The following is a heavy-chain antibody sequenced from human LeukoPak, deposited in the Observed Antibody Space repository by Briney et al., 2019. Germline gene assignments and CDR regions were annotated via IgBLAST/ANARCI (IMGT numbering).Heavy chain of an antibody. CDR3: ARDMERFGVVTYYGY. CDR1: GFTFSSYA. Sequence: PGGSLRLSCAASGFTFSSYAMHWVRQAPGKGLEWVAVISYDGSNKYYADSVKGRFTISRDNSKNRLYLQMNSLRAEDTAVYYCARDMERFGVVTYYGYWGQGTLVTVSS. J-gene: IGHJ4*02. D-gene: IGHD3-3*01. CDR2: ISYDGSNK. V-gene: IGHV3-30-3*01.